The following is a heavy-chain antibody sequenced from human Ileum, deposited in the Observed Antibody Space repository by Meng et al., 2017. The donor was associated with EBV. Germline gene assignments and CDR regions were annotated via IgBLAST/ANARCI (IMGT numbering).Heavy chain of an antibody. J-gene: IGHJ4*02. CDR3: AREGGSFDILTGYDI. CDR2: IYQSGST. Sequence: QVQSRAPGPGRLRPSGTLSLPGAVSGGSVSSGNWWSWVRQSPGKGLGWIGEIYQSGSTNYNPSLGSRVTISLDKSENQLSLRLTSVTAADTAVYYCAREGGSFDILTGYDIWGQGTLVTVSS. CDR1: GGSVSSGNW. D-gene: IGHD3-9*01. V-gene: IGHV4-4*02.